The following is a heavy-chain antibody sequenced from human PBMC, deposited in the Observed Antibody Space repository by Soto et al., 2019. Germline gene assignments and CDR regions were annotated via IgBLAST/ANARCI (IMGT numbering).Heavy chain of an antibody. CDR1: GFTFSSYG. CDR2: IWYDGSNK. J-gene: IGHJ4*02. V-gene: IGHV3-33*01. D-gene: IGHD3-10*01. CDR3: ARDMFRLVRGAINIDY. Sequence: GGSLRLSCAASGFTFSSYGMHWVRQAPGKGLEWVAVIWYDGSNKYYADSVKGRFTISRDNSKNTLYLQMNSLRAEDTAVYYCARDMFRLVRGAINIDYWGQGTLVTVSS.